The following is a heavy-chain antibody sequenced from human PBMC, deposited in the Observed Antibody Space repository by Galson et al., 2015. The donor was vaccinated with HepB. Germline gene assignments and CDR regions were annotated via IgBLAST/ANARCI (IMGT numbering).Heavy chain of an antibody. CDR3: ARGTTVTRGYYYMDV. Sequence: SVKVSCKASGYTFTSYDITWVRQAPGRGLEWMGWISPDNGSTKYAQKFQGRVTLTADTSTRTAYMELRSLRSDDTAIFYCARGTTVTRGYYYMDVWGRGTTVTVSS. CDR1: GYTFTSYD. J-gene: IGHJ6*03. V-gene: IGHV1-18*01. CDR2: ISPDNGST. D-gene: IGHD4-11*01.